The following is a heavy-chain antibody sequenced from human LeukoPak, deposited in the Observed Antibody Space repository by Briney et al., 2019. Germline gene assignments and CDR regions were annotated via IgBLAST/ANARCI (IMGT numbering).Heavy chain of an antibody. CDR2: ISSSSSTI. Sequence: PGGALRLSWAASGFTFSRYSKNWGRQAPGEGLEGGSYISSSSSTIYYADSVKGRFTISRDNAKNSLYLQMNSLRAEDTAVYYCAKDPLMTTARTDYFDYWGQGTLVTVSS. CDR1: GFTFSRYS. V-gene: IGHV3-48*04. D-gene: IGHD4-11*01. CDR3: AKDPLMTTARTDYFDY. J-gene: IGHJ4*02.